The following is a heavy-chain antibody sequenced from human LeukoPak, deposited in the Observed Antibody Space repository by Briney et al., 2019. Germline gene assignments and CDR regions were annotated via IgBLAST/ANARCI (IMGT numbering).Heavy chain of an antibody. D-gene: IGHD4-17*01. CDR1: GFTFSTYP. V-gene: IGHV3-21*01. CDR2: ISSGRGYI. CDR3: ARGYGDYGTYYFDS. J-gene: IGHJ4*02. Sequence: GGSLRLSCAASGFTFSTYPMNWGRQAPGKGGEWVSSISSGRGYIYYADSVKGRVIISRDKAKNSLYMKKKSLRADDTAVYYCARGYGDYGTYYFDSWGQGTLVTVSS.